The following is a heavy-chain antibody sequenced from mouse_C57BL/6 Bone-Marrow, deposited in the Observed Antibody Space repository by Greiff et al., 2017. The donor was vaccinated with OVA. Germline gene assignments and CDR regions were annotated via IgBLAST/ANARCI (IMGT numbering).Heavy chain of an antibody. CDR1: GYAFSSSW. Sequence: QVHVKQSGPELVKPGASVKISCKASGYAFSSSWMNWVKQRPGKGLEWIGRIYPGDGDTNYNGKFKGKATLTADKSSSTAYMQLSSLTSEDSAVYFCAINYGSSYGGFAYWGQGTLVTVSA. V-gene: IGHV1-82*01. CDR2: IYPGDGDT. J-gene: IGHJ3*01. CDR3: AINYGSSYGGFAY. D-gene: IGHD1-1*01.